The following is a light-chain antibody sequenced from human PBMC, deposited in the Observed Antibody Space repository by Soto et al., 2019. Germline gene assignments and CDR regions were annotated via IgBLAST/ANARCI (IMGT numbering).Light chain of an antibody. Sequence: EIVLTQSPGTLSLSPGERATLSCRASQSVSSSYLAWYQQKPGQAPRLPSYGASSRATGIPDRFSGSGSGTDFTLTISRLEPEDFAVYYCQQYGSSQGWTFGQGTKVEIK. CDR3: QQYGSSQGWT. V-gene: IGKV3-20*01. CDR2: GAS. J-gene: IGKJ1*01. CDR1: QSVSSSY.